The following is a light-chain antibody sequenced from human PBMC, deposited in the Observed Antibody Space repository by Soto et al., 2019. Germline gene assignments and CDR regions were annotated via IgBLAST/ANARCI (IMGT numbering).Light chain of an antibody. V-gene: IGKV3-15*01. Sequence: EIVMTQSQATLSVSPGETATLSCRASQSVGSAVAWYQHKPGQAPRLLIVGASIRATGVPGRFSGGGSGTEFTLTISSLQSEDFAVYYCQQYKNWPPLTFGGGTTVEIK. CDR2: GAS. CDR3: QQYKNWPPLT. CDR1: QSVGSA. J-gene: IGKJ4*01.